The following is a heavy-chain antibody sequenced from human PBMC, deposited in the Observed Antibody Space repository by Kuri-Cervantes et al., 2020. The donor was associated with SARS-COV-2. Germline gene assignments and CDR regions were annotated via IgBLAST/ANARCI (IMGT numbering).Heavy chain of an antibody. D-gene: IGHD3-22*01. CDR3: ARQGTYDSSGYGDY. V-gene: IGHV4-59*08. Sequence: SETLSLTCTVSGGSISSYYWSWIRQPPGKGLEWIGYIYYSGSTNYNPSLKSRVTISVDTSKNQFSLKLSSVTAADTAVYYCARQGTYDSSGYGDYWGQGTLVTVSS. J-gene: IGHJ4*02. CDR1: GGSISSYY. CDR2: IYYSGST.